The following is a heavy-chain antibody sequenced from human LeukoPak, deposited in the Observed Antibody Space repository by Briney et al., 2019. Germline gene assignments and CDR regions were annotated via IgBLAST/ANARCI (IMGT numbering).Heavy chain of an antibody. CDR2: VYISGTT. CDR1: GGSISSYY. CDR3: ARDEAGSGYIDY. J-gene: IGHJ4*02. D-gene: IGHD3-22*01. Sequence: PSETLSLTCTVAGGSISSYYWSWIRQPAGKGLERIGRVYISGTTNYNPSLKSRITMSLDTSKNQLSLKLSSVTAADTAVYYCARDEAGSGYIDYWGQGTLVTVSS. V-gene: IGHV4-4*07.